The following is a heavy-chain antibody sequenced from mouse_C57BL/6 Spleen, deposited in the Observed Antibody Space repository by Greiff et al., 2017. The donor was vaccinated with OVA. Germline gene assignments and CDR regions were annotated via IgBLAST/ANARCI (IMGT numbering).Heavy chain of an antibody. CDR1: GYTFTSYW. CDR3: AREVNGDDFDY. V-gene: IGHV1-64*01. Sequence: QVQLQQPGAELVKPGASVKLSCKASGYTFTSYWLHWVKQRPGQGLEWIGMIHPNSGSTNYNEKFKSKATLTVDKSSSTAYMQLSSLTSEDAAVYYCAREVNGDDFDYWGKGTTLTVSS. D-gene: IGHD4-1*01. J-gene: IGHJ2*01. CDR2: IHPNSGST.